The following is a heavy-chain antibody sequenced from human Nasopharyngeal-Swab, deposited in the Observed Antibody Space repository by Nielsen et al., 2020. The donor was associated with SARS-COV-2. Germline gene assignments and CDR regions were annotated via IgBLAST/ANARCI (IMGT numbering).Heavy chain of an antibody. V-gene: IGHV1-69*13. CDR2: IIPISGTR. J-gene: IGHJ6*02. Sequence: SVKVSCKTSGGTFSSYTITWIRQAPGQGLEWMGGIIPISGTRNYAPKFQGRVTITADESTSTAYMELSSLRSEDTAVYYCARDTIFGLALYYYYGLGVWGQGTTVTVSS. CDR3: ARDTIFGLALYYYYGLGV. D-gene: IGHD3-3*01. CDR1: GGTFSSYT.